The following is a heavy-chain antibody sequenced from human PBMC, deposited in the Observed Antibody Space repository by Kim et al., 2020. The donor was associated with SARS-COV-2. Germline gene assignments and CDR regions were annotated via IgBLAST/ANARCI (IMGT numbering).Heavy chain of an antibody. CDR2: INHSGST. CDR1: GGSFSGYY. CDR3: ARRVMLRYYGAGSYYNPPFHHDY. D-gene: IGHD3-10*01. Sequence: SETLSLTCAVYGGSFSGYYWSWIRQPPGKGLEWIGEINHSGSTNYNTSLKSRVTISVDTSKNQFSLKLSSVTAADTAVYYCARRVMLRYYGAGSYYNPPFHHDYWGQGTLVTVSS. J-gene: IGHJ4*02. V-gene: IGHV4-34*01.